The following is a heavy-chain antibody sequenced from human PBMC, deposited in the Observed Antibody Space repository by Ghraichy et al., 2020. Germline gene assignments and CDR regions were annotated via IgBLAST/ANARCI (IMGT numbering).Heavy chain of an antibody. Sequence: GGSLRLSCAASEFTFSSYAMAWVRQAPGKGLEWVSTITGSGDITYYADSVKGRFSISRDNSGNTLYLQMNSLRAEDTALYYCAKECSSSSCTVFDPWGLGTLVTVSS. CDR1: EFTFSSYA. D-gene: IGHD2-2*01. CDR2: ITGSGDIT. V-gene: IGHV3-23*01. J-gene: IGHJ5*02. CDR3: AKECSSSSCTVFDP.